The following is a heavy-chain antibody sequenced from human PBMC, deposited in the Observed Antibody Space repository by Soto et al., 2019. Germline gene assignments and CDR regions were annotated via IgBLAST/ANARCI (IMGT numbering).Heavy chain of an antibody. CDR3: GRSVVGATGEILYNAMDV. V-gene: IGHV1-3*01. CDR2: INAANGDT. D-gene: IGHD1-26*01. CDR1: GYTFTSYA. Sequence: QVQLVQSGAEVKKPGASVQVSCKASGYTFTSYALHWVRQARGERPEWMGWINAANGDTKYSKKFQGRVTITMDTSASTGYMELSSLRSEDTAVYYCGRSVVGATGEILYNAMDVWGQGTTVTVSS. J-gene: IGHJ6*02.